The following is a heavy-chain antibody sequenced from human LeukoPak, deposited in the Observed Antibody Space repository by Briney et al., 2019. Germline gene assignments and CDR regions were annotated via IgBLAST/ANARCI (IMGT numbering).Heavy chain of an antibody. J-gene: IGHJ4*02. CDR3: AREETSRSQRAFDY. Sequence: PSETLSLTCSVSNASISSYFWSFIRQPAGKGLEWIGRVHTSGTTNYNPSLKGRVTMSVDMSKNQFSLEPSSMTAADTAVYFCAREETSRSQRAFDYWGQGTLVTVSS. D-gene: IGHD1-1*01. CDR2: VHTSGTT. CDR1: NASISSYF. V-gene: IGHV4-4*07.